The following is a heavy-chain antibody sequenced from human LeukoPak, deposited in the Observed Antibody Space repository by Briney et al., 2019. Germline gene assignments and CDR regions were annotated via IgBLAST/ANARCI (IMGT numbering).Heavy chain of an antibody. CDR3: ARIYGDAYYFDY. J-gene: IGHJ4*02. D-gene: IGHD4-17*01. CDR1: GFTFSSYE. Sequence: GGSLRLSCAASGFTFSSYEMNWVRQAPGKGLEWVSGINWNGGSTGYADSVKGRFTISRDNAKNSLYLQMNSLRAEDTALYYCARIYGDAYYFDYWGQGTLVTVSS. V-gene: IGHV3-20*04. CDR2: INWNGGST.